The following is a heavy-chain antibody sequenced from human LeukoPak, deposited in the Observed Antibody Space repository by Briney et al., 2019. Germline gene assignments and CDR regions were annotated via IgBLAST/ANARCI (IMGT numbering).Heavy chain of an antibody. Sequence: SETLSLTCTVSGYSISSGYYWGWIRQPPGKGLEWIGSIYHSGSTYYNPSLKSRVTISVDTSKNQFSLKLSSVTAADTAVYYCARDLGWNYRYWGQGTLVTVSS. D-gene: IGHD1-7*01. V-gene: IGHV4-38-2*02. J-gene: IGHJ4*02. CDR3: ARDLGWNYRY. CDR1: GYSISSGYY. CDR2: IYHSGST.